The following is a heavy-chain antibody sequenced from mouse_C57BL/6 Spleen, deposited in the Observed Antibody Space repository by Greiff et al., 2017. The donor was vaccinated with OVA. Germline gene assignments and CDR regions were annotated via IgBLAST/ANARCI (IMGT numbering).Heavy chain of an antibody. CDR2: ISDGGSYT. Sequence: EVHLVESGGGLVKPGGSLKLSCAASGFTFSSYAMSWVRQTPEKRLEWVATISDGGSYTYYPDNVKGRFTISRDNAKNNLYLQMSHLKSEDTAMYYCARDRGQSYAMDYWGQGTSVTVSS. J-gene: IGHJ4*01. CDR1: GFTFSSYA. V-gene: IGHV5-4*01. D-gene: IGHD3-1*01. CDR3: ARDRGQSYAMDY.